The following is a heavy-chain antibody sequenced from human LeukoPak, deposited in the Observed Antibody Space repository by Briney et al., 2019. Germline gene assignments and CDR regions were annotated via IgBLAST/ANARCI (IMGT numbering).Heavy chain of an antibody. D-gene: IGHD3-22*01. V-gene: IGHV1-69*01. CDR1: GGTFSSYA. J-gene: IGHJ2*01. CDR3: ARDKLPYYDSSGYKGIWYFDL. CDR2: IIPIFGTA. Sequence: SVKVSCKASGGTFSSYAISWVRQAPGQGLEWMGGIIPIFGTANYAQKFQGRVTITADESTSTAYMELSSLRFEDTAVYYCARDKLPYYDSSGYKGIWYFDLWGRGTLVTVSS.